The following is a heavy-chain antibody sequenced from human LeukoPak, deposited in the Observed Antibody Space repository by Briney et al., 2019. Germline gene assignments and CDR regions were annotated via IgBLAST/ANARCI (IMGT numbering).Heavy chain of an antibody. CDR3: AKPIAYNNDFYDC. J-gene: IGHJ4*02. CDR1: GFTFSNYA. CDR2: ISDSGSTT. Sequence: GGSLRLSCAASGFTFSNYAMSWVRRAPGKGLEWVSVISDSGSTTYYTDSVKGRFTISRDNSKNTLFLQMNGLRAEDTAIYYCAKPIAYNNDFYDCWGQGALVTVSS. V-gene: IGHV3-23*01. D-gene: IGHD1-14*01.